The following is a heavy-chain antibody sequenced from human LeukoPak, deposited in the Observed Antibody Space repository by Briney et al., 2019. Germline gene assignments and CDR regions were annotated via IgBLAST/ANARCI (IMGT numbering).Heavy chain of an antibody. CDR2: INPNSGGT. J-gene: IGHJ3*02. CDR3: ARTRSHTQRAFDI. Sequence: ASVKVSCKASGYTFTGYYMHWVRQAPGQGLEWMGWINPNSGGTNYAQKFQGRVTMTRDTSTSTAYMELSRLRSDDTAVYYCARTRSHTQRAFDIWGQGTMVTVSS. CDR1: GYTFTGYY. V-gene: IGHV1-2*02.